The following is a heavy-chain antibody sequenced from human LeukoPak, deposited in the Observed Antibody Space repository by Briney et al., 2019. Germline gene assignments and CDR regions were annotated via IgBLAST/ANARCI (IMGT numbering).Heavy chain of an antibody. D-gene: IGHD3-3*01. V-gene: IGHV3-30*04. CDR1: GFTFSSYS. J-gene: IGHJ4*02. CDR3: ARDLDRFFDY. Sequence: PGGSLRLSCAASGFTFSSYSMHWVRQAPGKGLAWVAFISYDGSYNDYADSVKGRFTIARDNSKNTLYLQMNSLRTEDTAVYYCARDLDRFFDYWGQGTLVIVSS. CDR2: ISYDGSYN.